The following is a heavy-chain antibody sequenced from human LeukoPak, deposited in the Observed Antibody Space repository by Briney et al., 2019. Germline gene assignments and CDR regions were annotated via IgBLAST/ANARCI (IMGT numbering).Heavy chain of an antibody. CDR3: AREGRLGYCSGGSCYSSGSGLDY. CDR2: IYYSGST. CDR1: GGSISSYY. J-gene: IGHJ4*02. D-gene: IGHD2-15*01. V-gene: IGHV4-59*01. Sequence: PETLSLTCTVSGGSISSYYWSWIRQPPGKGLEWIGYIYYSGSTNYNPSLKSRVTISVDTSKNQFSLKLSSVTAADTAVYYCAREGRLGYCSGGSCYSSGSGLDYWGQGTLVTVSS.